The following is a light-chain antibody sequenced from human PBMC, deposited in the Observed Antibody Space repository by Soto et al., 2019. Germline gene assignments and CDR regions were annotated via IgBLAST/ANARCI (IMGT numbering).Light chain of an antibody. CDR2: DAS. J-gene: IGKJ4*01. V-gene: IGKV3-11*01. CDR1: QSVRSY. Sequence: EILLTQSPATLSLSPGERATLSCRASQSVRSYLAWYQQKPGQAPRLLIYDASTRATGIPARFSGSGSGTDFTLTISSLEPEDFAVYYCQQRSNWPPLTFGGGTKVEIK. CDR3: QQRSNWPPLT.